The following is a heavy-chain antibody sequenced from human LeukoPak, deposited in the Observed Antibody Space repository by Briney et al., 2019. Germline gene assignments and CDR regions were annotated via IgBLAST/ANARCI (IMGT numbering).Heavy chain of an antibody. Sequence: SQTLSLTCAVSGGSISSSGYSWSWIRQPPGKGLEWIGYIYHSGSTYYNPSLKSRVTISVDRSKNQFSLKLSSVTAADTAVYYCARGGRLTFFDYWGQGTLVTVSS. CDR1: GGSISSSGYS. CDR3: ARGGRLTFFDY. J-gene: IGHJ4*02. CDR2: IYHSGST. D-gene: IGHD3-16*01. V-gene: IGHV4-30-2*01.